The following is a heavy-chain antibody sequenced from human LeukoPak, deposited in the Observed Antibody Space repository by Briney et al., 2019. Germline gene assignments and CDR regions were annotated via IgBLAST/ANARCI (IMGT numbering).Heavy chain of an antibody. CDR3: ARTKGRGSYGSGIIV. D-gene: IGHD3-10*01. Sequence: GGSLRLSCAASGFTFSSYWMSWVRQAPGKGLEWVANIKQDGSEKYYVDSVKGRFTISRDNAKNSLYLQMNSLRAEDTAVYYCARTKGRGSYGSGIIVWGQGTLVTVSS. V-gene: IGHV3-7*01. CDR1: GFTFSSYW. CDR2: IKQDGSEK. J-gene: IGHJ4*02.